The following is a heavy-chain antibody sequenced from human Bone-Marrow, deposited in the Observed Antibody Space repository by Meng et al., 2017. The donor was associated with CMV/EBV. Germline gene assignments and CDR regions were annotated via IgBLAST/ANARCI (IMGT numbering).Heavy chain of an antibody. CDR2: INDSGST. Sequence: SETLSLTCAVYGGSLTDYDWGWIRQSPGKGLEWIGDINDSGSTKYNPSLQRRVTISVDTARNQFSLKVRFVTAADTAVYYCARGSDLWGQGTLVTVSS. V-gene: IGHV4-34*01. CDR1: GGSLTDYD. J-gene: IGHJ1*01. CDR3: ARGSDL.